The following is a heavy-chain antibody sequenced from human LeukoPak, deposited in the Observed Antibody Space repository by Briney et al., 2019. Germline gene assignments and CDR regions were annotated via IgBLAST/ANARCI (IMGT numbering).Heavy chain of an antibody. D-gene: IGHD1-14*01. CDR3: ARATAENDY. Sequence: ASVKVSCKASRYTFTGYYMHWVRQAPGQGLEWMGWINPKSGGTNYLQKFQGRVTMTRDTSISTAYMELSRLRSDDTAVYCCARATAENDYWGQGTLVTVSS. CDR2: INPKSGGT. J-gene: IGHJ4*02. CDR1: RYTFTGYY. V-gene: IGHV1-2*02.